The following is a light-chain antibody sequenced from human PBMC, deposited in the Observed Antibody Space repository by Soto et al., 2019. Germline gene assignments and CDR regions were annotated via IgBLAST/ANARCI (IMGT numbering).Light chain of an antibody. CDR1: QSVSSSY. CDR3: QQYGGSFRV. V-gene: IGKV3-20*01. Sequence: EVVLSQSPGTLSLSPGESATFSCRASQSVSSSYLAWYQQKPGQAPRLLIYGASSRATGIPDRFSGGGSGTDFTLTISRLEPEDFAVYYCQQYGGSFRVFGPGSKV. J-gene: IGKJ3*01. CDR2: GAS.